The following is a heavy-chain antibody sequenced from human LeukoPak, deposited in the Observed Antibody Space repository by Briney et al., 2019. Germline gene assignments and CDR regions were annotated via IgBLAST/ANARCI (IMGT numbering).Heavy chain of an antibody. J-gene: IGHJ4*02. CDR2: IRYDGSNK. V-gene: IGHV3-30*02. D-gene: IGHD1-26*01. CDR3: AKAGSGSYRWYYFDY. Sequence: GGSLRLSCAASGFTFTSYGMHWVRQAPGQGLEWVAFIRYDGSNKYYADSVKGRFTISRDNSKNTLYLQMNSLRAEDTAVYYCAKAGSGSYRWYYFDYWGQGTLVTVSS. CDR1: GFTFTSYG.